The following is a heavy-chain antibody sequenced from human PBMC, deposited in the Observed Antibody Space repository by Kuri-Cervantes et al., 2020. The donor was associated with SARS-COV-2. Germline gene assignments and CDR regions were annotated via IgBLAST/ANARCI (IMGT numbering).Heavy chain of an antibody. J-gene: IGHJ3*01. V-gene: IGHV4-34*01. CDR1: GGSFSGYY. CDR2: INHSGST. D-gene: IGHD4-17*01. Sequence: GSLRLSCAVYGGSFSGYYWSWIRQPPGKGLEWIGEINHSGSTNYNPSLKSRVTISVDTSKNQFSLKLSSVTAADTGVYYCARRLRGTTVTNGKLTNFLDLWGQGTMVAVSS. CDR3: ARRLRGTTVTNGKLTNFLDL.